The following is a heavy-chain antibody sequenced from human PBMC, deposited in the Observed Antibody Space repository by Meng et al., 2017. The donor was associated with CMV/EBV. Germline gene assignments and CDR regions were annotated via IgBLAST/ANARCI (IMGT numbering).Heavy chain of an antibody. CDR1: GGSFSGYY. CDR3: ARGGTDYWSGYVWFDP. CDR2: INHSGST. V-gene: IGHV4-34*01. Sequence: SETLSLTCAVYGGSFSGYYWSWIRQPPGKGLEWIGEINHSGSTNYNPSLKSRVTISVDTSKNQFSLKLSSVTAAGTAVYYCARGGTDYWSGYVWFDPWGQGTLVTVSS. J-gene: IGHJ5*02. D-gene: IGHD3-3*01.